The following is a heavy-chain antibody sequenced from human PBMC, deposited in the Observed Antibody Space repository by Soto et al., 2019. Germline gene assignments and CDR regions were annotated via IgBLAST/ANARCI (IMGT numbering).Heavy chain of an antibody. V-gene: IGHV3-21*01. CDR2: ISSSSSYI. CDR1: GFTFSDYS. D-gene: IGHD2-8*01. Sequence: EVQLVESGGGLVKPVGSLRLSCAASGFTFSDYSMNWVRQAPGKGLEWVSSISSSSSYIYYADSVKGRFTISRDNAKNSLYRQMSSLRAEDTAVYYCARVGYCSNGVCYTTNYYYMDVWGKGTTVTVS. CDR3: ARVGYCSNGVCYTTNYYYMDV. J-gene: IGHJ6*03.